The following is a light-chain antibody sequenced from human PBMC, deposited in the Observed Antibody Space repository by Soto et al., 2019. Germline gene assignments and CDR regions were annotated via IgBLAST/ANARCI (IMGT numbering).Light chain of an antibody. CDR2: DNN. J-gene: IGLJ2*01. CDR1: SSNIGNNY. CDR3: RTWDSGLSAVV. V-gene: IGLV1-51*01. Sequence: QSVLTQPPSVSAAPGQTVTISCSGSSSNIGNNYVSWYQQLPGTAPKLLIYDNNKRPSGIPDRFSGSKSGTSATLGITGRQNGHEADYYSRTWDSGLSAVVFGAGTKVTVL.